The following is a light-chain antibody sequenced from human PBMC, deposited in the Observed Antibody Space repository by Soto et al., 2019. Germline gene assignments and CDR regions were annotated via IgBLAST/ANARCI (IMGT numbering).Light chain of an antibody. CDR1: HSVSNN. CDR3: QQYGAWPLT. Sequence: EIVFTQSPSTLSVSPGERAALSCRASHSVSNNLAWYQQKPGQPPRLLIFGASTRATGIPARFSGSGSEAEFALTVNTLQSEDFAVYYCQQYGAWPLTFGQGTKVDIK. CDR2: GAS. V-gene: IGKV3D-15*01. J-gene: IGKJ4*01.